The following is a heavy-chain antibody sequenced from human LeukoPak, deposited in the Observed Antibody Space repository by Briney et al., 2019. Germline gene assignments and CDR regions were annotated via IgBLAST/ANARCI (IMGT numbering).Heavy chain of an antibody. CDR2: IKQDGSEK. CDR1: GFTFSSYS. V-gene: IGHV3-7*01. CDR3: ARGRADVDY. Sequence: GGSLRLSCAASGFTFSSYSMNWVRQAPGKGLEWVANIKQDGSEKYYVDSVKGRFTISRDNAKNSLYLQMNSLRAEDTAVYYCARGRADVDYWGQGTLVTVSS. J-gene: IGHJ4*02.